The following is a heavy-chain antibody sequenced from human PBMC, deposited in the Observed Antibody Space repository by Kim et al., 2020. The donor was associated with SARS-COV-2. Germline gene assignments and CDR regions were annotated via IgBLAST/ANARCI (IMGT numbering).Heavy chain of an antibody. D-gene: IGHD1-26*01. CDR1: GGSISSSSYY. V-gene: IGHV4-39*01. CDR3: ARPGVYSGSPLLYFDY. Sequence: SETLSLTCTVSGGSISSSSYYWGWIRQPPGKGLEWIGSIYYSGSTYYNPSLKSRVTISVDTSKNQFSLKLSSVTAADTAVYYCARPGVYSGSPLLYFDYWGQGTLVTVSS. CDR2: IYYSGST. J-gene: IGHJ4*02.